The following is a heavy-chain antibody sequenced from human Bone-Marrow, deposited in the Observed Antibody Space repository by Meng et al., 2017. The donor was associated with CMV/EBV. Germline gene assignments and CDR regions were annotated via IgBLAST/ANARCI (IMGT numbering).Heavy chain of an antibody. CDR3: ARGYYDSSGYYPGDY. CDR1: GGTFSSYT. J-gene: IGHJ4*02. D-gene: IGHD3-22*01. V-gene: IGHV1-69*02. Sequence: SGGTFSSYTISWVRQAPGQGLEWMGRIITILGIANYAQKLQGRVTITADKSTSTASMELSSLRSEDTAVYYCARGYYDSSGYYPGDYWGQGTLVTVSS. CDR2: IITILGIA.